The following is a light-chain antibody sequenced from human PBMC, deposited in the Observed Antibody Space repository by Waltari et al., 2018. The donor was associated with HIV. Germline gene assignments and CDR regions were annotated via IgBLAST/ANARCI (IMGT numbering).Light chain of an antibody. J-gene: IGLJ2*01. V-gene: IGLV2-8*01. CDR2: DVT. CDR1: SSDVGAYNY. CDR3: ASHAGSKDV. Sequence: QSALTQPPSASGSPGQSVTISCTGTSSDVGAYNYVSWFQQHPGKAPKLMIYDVTKRPSGVPDRCSGSKSGNTASLTVSGLQAEDGAEYYCASHAGSKDVFGGGTRLTVL.